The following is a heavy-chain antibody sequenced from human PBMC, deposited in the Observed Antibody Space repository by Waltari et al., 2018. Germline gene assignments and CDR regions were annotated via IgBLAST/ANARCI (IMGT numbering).Heavy chain of an antibody. D-gene: IGHD3-3*01. Sequence: EVQLVESGGGLVKPGGSLRLSCAASGFTFSSYSMNWVRQAPGKGLEWVSSISSSSSYIYYADSVKGRFTISRDNAKNSLYLQMNSLRAEDTAVYYCASNVEWPIDALFDYWGQGTLVTVSS. CDR3: ASNVEWPIDALFDY. CDR2: ISSSSSYI. J-gene: IGHJ4*02. V-gene: IGHV3-21*01. CDR1: GFTFSSYS.